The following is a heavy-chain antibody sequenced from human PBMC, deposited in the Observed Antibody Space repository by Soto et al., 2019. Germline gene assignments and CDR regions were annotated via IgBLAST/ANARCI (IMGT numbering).Heavy chain of an antibody. CDR2: ISGSGGST. V-gene: IGHV3-23*01. CDR3: AKNRDGNDAPFNI. CDR1: GFTFSSYA. D-gene: IGHD1-1*01. Sequence: GGSLRLSCAASGFTFSSYAMSWVRQAPGKGLEWVSAISGSGGSTYYADSVKGRFTISRDNSKNTLYLQMNSLRAEDTAVYYSAKNRDGNDAPFNIWGQGKMVTFSS. J-gene: IGHJ3*02.